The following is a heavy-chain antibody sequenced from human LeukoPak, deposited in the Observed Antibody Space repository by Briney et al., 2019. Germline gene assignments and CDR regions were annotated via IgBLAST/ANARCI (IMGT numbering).Heavy chain of an antibody. CDR2: IYYSGST. Sequence: SETLSLTCTVSNGSISSYYWSWIRQPPGKGLEWIGYIYYSGSTNYNPSLKSRVTISVDTSKKQVSLRLRSVTAADTAVYYCARDATIAAHQNPGNWFDPWGQGTLVTVSS. D-gene: IGHD6-13*01. V-gene: IGHV4-59*01. J-gene: IGHJ5*02. CDR3: ARDATIAAHQNPGNWFDP. CDR1: NGSISSYY.